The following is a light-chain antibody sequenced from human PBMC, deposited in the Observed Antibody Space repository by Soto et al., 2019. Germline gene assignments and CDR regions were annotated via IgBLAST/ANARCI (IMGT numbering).Light chain of an antibody. CDR1: QSVSSSY. J-gene: IGKJ1*01. CDR2: GAS. Sequence: IVLTQSPVTLSLSPGERATLSCRASQSVSSSYLAWYQQKPGQAPRLLIYGASRRATGIPDRFSGSGSGTDFTLTISRLEPEDFAVYYCQQYGSSPWTFGQGTKVEIK. CDR3: QQYGSSPWT. V-gene: IGKV3-20*01.